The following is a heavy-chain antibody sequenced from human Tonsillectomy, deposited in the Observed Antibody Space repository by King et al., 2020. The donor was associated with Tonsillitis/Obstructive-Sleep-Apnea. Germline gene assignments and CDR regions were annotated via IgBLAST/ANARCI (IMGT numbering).Heavy chain of an antibody. CDR3: TTELSFYDSSGYYGGGPIDY. V-gene: IGHV3-15*01. Sequence: VQLVESGGGLVKPGGSLRLSCAASGFTFTNAWMSWVRQAPGKGLEWVGRIKSKTDGGTTDYAAPVKGRFTISRDDSKNTLYLQINSLKTEDTAVYYCTTELSFYDSSGYYGGGPIDYWGQGTLVTVSS. CDR2: IKSKTDGGTT. CDR1: GFTFTNAW. J-gene: IGHJ4*02. D-gene: IGHD3-22*01.